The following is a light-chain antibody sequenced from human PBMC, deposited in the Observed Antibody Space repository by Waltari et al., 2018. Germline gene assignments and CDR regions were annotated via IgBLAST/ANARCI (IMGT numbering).Light chain of an antibody. V-gene: IGKV3D-15*01. CDR1: QSVTSK. CDR2: DAS. J-gene: IGKJ1*01. Sequence: EIVMTKSPATLSVSPGEGATLSCRPSQSVTSKLAWYQLKPGQAPRLVIYDASARATGIPARFSGSGSGTEFTLTISSLQSEDFAVYYCQQYHNWPPWTFGQGTKVEI. CDR3: QQYHNWPPWT.